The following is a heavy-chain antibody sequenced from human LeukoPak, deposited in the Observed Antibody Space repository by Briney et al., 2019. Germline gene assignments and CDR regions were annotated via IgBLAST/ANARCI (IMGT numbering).Heavy chain of an antibody. CDR1: GGSISSSSYY. V-gene: IGHV4-39*07. CDR2: IYYSGST. CDR3: ARGLPSIP. Sequence: PSETLSLTRTVSGGSISSSSYYWGWIRQPPGKGLEWIGSIYYSGSTYYNPSLKSRVTISVDTSKNQFSLKLSSVTAADTAVYYCARGLPSIPWGQGTLVTVSS. J-gene: IGHJ5*02.